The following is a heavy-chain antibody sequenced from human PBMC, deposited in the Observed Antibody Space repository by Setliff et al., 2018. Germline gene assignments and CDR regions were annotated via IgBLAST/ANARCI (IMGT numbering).Heavy chain of an antibody. Sequence: ASVKVSCKASGATFSSYGISWVRQAPGQGLEWMGWISAYNGNTNYAQKLQGRVTMTTDTSTSTAYMELRSLRSDDTAVYYCASLSSGWSGNYYYYMDVWGKGTTVTVSS. D-gene: IGHD6-19*01. CDR2: ISAYNGNT. CDR3: ASLSSGWSGNYYYYMDV. J-gene: IGHJ6*03. V-gene: IGHV1-18*01. CDR1: GATFSSYG.